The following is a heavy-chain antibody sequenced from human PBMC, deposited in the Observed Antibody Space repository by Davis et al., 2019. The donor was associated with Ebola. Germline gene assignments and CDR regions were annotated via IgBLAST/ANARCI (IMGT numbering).Heavy chain of an antibody. V-gene: IGHV4-4*07. J-gene: IGHJ6*03. CDR1: GGSISSYY. CDR2: IYTSGST. Sequence: PSETLSLTCTVSGGSISSYYWSWIRQPAGKGLEWIGRIYTSGSTNYNPSLKSRVTMSVDTSKNQFSLKLSSVTAADTAVYYCARSKIAARPPYYYYYMDVWGKGTTVTVSS. CDR3: ARSKIAARPPYYYYYMDV. D-gene: IGHD6-6*01.